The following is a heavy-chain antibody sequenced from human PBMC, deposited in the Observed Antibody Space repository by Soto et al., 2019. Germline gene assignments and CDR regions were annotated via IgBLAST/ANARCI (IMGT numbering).Heavy chain of an antibody. D-gene: IGHD4-17*01. Sequence: QVTLKESGPVLVKPTETLTLTCTVSGFSLSNAKMGLSWIRQPPGKALEWLAHIFSHDEKSYNTSLKSRLTNSQDNTKRQVVLTMTNLDPVDTATYFCARALYGDYDPLDAFDLWDQGTMVTVSS. CDR3: ARALYGDYDPLDAFDL. J-gene: IGHJ3*01. CDR1: GFSLSNAKMG. CDR2: IFSHDEK. V-gene: IGHV2-26*01.